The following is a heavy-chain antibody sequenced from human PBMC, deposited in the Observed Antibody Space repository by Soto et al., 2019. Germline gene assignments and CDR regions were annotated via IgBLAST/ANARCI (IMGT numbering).Heavy chain of an antibody. CDR2: IIPIFGTA. J-gene: IGHJ4*02. CDR1: GGTFSSYA. Sequence: SVKVSCKASGGTFSSYAISWVRQAPGQGLEWMGGIIPIFGTANYAQKFQGRVTITADESTSTAYMELSSLRSEDTAVYYCARVFYDSIGYYLGYYFDYWCQGTFVTVSS. CDR3: ARVFYDSIGYYLGYYFDY. D-gene: IGHD3-22*01. V-gene: IGHV1-69*13.